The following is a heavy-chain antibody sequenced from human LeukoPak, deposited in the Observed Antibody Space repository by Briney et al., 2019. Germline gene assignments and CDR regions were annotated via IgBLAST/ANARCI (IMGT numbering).Heavy chain of an antibody. CDR1: GFTFSSYS. CDR2: ISSSSSYI. Sequence: PGGSLKLSCAASGFTFSSYSMNWVRQAPGKGLEWVSSISSSSSYIYYADSVKGRFTISRDNAKNSLYLQMNSLRAEDTAVYYCEVLPRDGYGYRKAGWGQGTLVTVSS. J-gene: IGHJ4*02. V-gene: IGHV3-21*01. D-gene: IGHD5-18*01. CDR3: EVLPRDGYGYRKAG.